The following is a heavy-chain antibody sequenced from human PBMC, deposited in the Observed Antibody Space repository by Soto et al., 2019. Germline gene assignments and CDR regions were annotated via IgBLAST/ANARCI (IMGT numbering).Heavy chain of an antibody. CDR3: ARGTTVTSYYYYGMDV. Sequence: QVQLVESGGGVVQPGRSLRLSCAASEFTFSSYAIHWVRQAPGKGLEWVAVISYDGNNKYYADSVKGRFTVSRDNSKNTVYLPMNSLRVDDTAVYYCARGTTVTSYYYYGMDVWGQGTPVTVSS. CDR1: EFTFSSYA. CDR2: ISYDGNNK. J-gene: IGHJ6*02. D-gene: IGHD4-17*01. V-gene: IGHV3-30*04.